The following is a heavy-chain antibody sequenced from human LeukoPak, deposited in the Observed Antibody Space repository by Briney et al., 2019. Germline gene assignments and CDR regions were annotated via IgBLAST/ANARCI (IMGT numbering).Heavy chain of an antibody. CDR1: GFTFSSYW. CDR3: ARDGMVGATTFDY. CDR2: IKQDGSEK. D-gene: IGHD1-26*01. V-gene: IGHV3-7*01. Sequence: GGSLRLSCAASGFTFSSYWMSWVRQAPGTGLEWVANIKQDGSEKYYVDSVKGRFTISRDNAKNSLNLQMNSLRAEDTAVYYCARDGMVGATTFDYWGQGTLVTVSS. J-gene: IGHJ4*02.